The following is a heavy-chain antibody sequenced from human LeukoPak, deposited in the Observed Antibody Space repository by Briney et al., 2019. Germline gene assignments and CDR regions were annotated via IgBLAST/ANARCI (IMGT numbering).Heavy chain of an antibody. CDR2: IRNDGTSK. V-gene: IGHV3-30*02. CDR1: GLNLRTYG. Sequence: GGSLRLSCAASGLNLRTYGMHGFGRAPGKGRGGVAFIRNDGTSKYHVDSVKGRFTISRDNSKNTLYLQMNSLRPEDTAVYYCAKVEVAGNFDYWGQGTLVTVSS. CDR3: AKVEVAGNFDY. J-gene: IGHJ4*02. D-gene: IGHD6-19*01.